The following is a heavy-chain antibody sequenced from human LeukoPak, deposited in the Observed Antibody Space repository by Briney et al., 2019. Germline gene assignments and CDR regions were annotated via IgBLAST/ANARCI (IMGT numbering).Heavy chain of an antibody. Sequence: PGGSLRLSCAASGFTFSSYEMNWVRQAPGKGLEWVSYISSSGSTIYYADSVKGRFTISRDNAKNSLYLQMNSLRAEDTAVYYCARDVFVTHAFDIWGQGTMVTVSS. CDR3: ARDVFVTHAFDI. D-gene: IGHD3-16*01. J-gene: IGHJ3*02. CDR2: ISSSGSTI. CDR1: GFTFSSYE. V-gene: IGHV3-48*03.